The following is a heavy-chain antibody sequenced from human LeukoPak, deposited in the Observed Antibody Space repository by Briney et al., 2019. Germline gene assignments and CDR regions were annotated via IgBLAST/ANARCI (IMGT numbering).Heavy chain of an antibody. D-gene: IGHD5-18*01. J-gene: IGHJ4*02. V-gene: IGHV3-30-3*01. CDR3: ASIPNLYTYGSHFDY. CDR2: IPYDGSNK. Sequence: GGSLRLSCAASGFTFSSYAVHWVRQAPGKGLEWVALIPYDGSNKYYADSVKGRFTISRDNSKNTLYLQMNSLRAEDTAVYYCASIPNLYTYGSHFDYWGQGTLVTVSS. CDR1: GFTFSSYA.